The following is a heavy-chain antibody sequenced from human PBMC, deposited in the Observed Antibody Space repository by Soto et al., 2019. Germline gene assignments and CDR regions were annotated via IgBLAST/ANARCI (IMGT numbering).Heavy chain of an antibody. CDR2: ISAYNGNT. D-gene: IGHD2-2*01. Sequence: SEEDWFKGSGYTFTSYGISWVRQAPGQGLEWMGWISAYNGNTNYAQKLQGRVTMTTDTSTSTAYMELRSLRSDDTAVYYCATPMYQLPTGPWGQGTLVTVSS. J-gene: IGHJ5*02. V-gene: IGHV1-18*01. CDR1: GYTFTSYG. CDR3: ATPMYQLPTGP.